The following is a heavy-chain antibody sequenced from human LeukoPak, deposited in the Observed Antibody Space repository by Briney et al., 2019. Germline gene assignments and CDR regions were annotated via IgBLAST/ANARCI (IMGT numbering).Heavy chain of an antibody. V-gene: IGHV4-39*01. CDR2: ISYNGKH. CDR3: ARHGVRGAGFDY. J-gene: IGHJ4*02. Sequence: ETLSLTCTVSGGSISSSDFYWGWIRQPPGKGLEWIRCISYNGKHYYNPSLKSRVTISVDTSKNQLSLRLTSVTAADTAVYYCARHGVRGAGFDYWGQGTLVTVS. CDR1: GGSISSSDFY. D-gene: IGHD3-10*01.